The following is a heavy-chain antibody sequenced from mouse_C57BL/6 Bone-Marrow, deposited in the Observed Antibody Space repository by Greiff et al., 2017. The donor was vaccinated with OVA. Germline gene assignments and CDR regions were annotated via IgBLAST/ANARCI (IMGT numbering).Heavy chain of an antibody. Sequence: LKESGPGLVKPSQSLSLTCSVTGYSITSGYYWNWIRQFPGNKLEWMGYISYDGSNNYNPSLKNRISITRDTSKNQFFLKLNSVTTEDTATYYCARGSYFYWGQGTTLTVSS. CDR3: ARGSYFY. J-gene: IGHJ2*01. V-gene: IGHV3-6*01. CDR2: ISYDGSN. D-gene: IGHD1-1*01. CDR1: GYSITSGYY.